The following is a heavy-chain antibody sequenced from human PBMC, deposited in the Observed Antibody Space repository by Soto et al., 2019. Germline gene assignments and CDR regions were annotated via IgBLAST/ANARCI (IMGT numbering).Heavy chain of an antibody. CDR2: IIPIFGTA. J-gene: IGHJ4*02. CDR3: ARETGGDCSGGSCLFDY. V-gene: IGHV1-69*01. CDR1: GGTFSSYS. D-gene: IGHD2-15*01. Sequence: VQLVQSGAEVKKPGSSVKVSCKASGGTFSSYSISWVRQAPGQGLEWMGGIIPIFGTANYAQKFQGRVTITADESTRIVYMELSSLGSEDTAVYYCARETGGDCSGGSCLFDYWGQGTLVTVSS.